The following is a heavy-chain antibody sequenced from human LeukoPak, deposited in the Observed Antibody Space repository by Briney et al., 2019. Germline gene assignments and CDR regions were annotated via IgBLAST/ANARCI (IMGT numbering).Heavy chain of an antibody. CDR2: ISAYNGNT. D-gene: IGHD1-1*01. CDR3: ARDRNGIYYFDY. J-gene: IGHJ4*02. CDR1: GYTFTGYY. V-gene: IGHV1-18*04. Sequence: ASVKVSCKASGYTFTGYYMHWVRQAPGQGLEWMGWISAYNGNTNYAQKLQGRVTMTTDTSTSTAYMELRSLRSDDTAVYYCARDRNGIYYFDYWGQGTLVTVSS.